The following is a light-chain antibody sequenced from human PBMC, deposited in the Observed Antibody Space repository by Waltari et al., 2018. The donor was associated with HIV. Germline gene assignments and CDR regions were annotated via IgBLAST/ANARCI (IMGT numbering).Light chain of an antibody. Sequence: QSVLTQPPSASGTPGQRATIPCSGSSANIGSNHVYWYQQLPGTTPKRLIYRNNRRPSGVPDRFSGSKSGTSGSLAIRGLRSEDEADYYCAAWDDSLSGGFGGGTKLTVL. J-gene: IGLJ3*02. CDR3: AAWDDSLSGG. CDR2: RNN. V-gene: IGLV1-47*01. CDR1: SANIGSNH.